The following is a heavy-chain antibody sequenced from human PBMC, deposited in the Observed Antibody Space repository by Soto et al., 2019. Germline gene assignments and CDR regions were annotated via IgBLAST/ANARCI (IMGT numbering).Heavy chain of an antibody. CDR3: ARTYGDCFDY. CDR1: GGSISSYY. V-gene: IGHV4-59*01. D-gene: IGHD4-17*01. CDR2: IYYSGST. Sequence: SETLSLTCTVSGGSISSYYWSWIRQPPGKGLEWIGYIYYSGSTNYNPSLKSRVTISVDTSKNQFSLKLSSVTAADTAVYYCARTYGDCFDYWGQGTLVTVSS. J-gene: IGHJ4*02.